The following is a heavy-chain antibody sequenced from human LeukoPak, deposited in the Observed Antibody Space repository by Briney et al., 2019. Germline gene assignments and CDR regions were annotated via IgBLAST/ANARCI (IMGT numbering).Heavy chain of an antibody. Sequence: ASVKVFCKASGYTFTSYGISWVRQAPGQGLEWMGWISAYNGNTNYAQKLQGRVTMTTDTSTSTDYMELRSLRSDDTAVYYCARALRGTYCSSTSCYESEFDYWGQGTLVTVSS. CDR2: ISAYNGNT. CDR3: ARALRGTYCSSTSCYESEFDY. V-gene: IGHV1-18*01. J-gene: IGHJ4*02. D-gene: IGHD2-2*01. CDR1: GYTFTSYG.